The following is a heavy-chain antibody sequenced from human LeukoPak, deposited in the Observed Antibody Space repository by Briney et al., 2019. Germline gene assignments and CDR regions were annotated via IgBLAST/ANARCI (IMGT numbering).Heavy chain of an antibody. CDR1: GHSISSGYY. V-gene: IGHV4-38-2*02. Sequence: SETLSLTCTVSGHSISSGYYWGWIRQPPGKGLEWIGSIYHSGSTYYNPSLKSRVTISVDTSKNQFSLKLSSVTAADTAVYYCARAHPKVLRFLEWLSNSFDYWGQGTLVTVSS. J-gene: IGHJ4*02. CDR2: IYHSGST. D-gene: IGHD3-3*01. CDR3: ARAHPKVLRFLEWLSNSFDY.